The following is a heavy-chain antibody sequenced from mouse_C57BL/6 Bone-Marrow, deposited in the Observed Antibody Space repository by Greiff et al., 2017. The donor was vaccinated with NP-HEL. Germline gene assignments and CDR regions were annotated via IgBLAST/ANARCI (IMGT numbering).Heavy chain of an antibody. Sequence: QVQLQQPGAELVKPGASVKMSCKASGYTFTSYWITWVKQSPGQGLEWIGDIYPGSGSTNYNEKFKSKATLTGDTSSSTAYMQLSSLTSEDSAVYYGAREGLYGNLDYWGQGTTLTVSS. D-gene: IGHD2-1*01. CDR3: AREGLYGNLDY. CDR1: GYTFTSYW. J-gene: IGHJ2*01. V-gene: IGHV1-55*01. CDR2: IYPGSGST.